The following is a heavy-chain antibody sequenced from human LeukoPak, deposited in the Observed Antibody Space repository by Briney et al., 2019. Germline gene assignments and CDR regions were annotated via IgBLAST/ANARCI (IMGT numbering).Heavy chain of an antibody. J-gene: IGHJ4*02. CDR1: GFTFSSYA. V-gene: IGHV3-74*01. CDR2: INTDGSST. CDR3: ARDADGDLFDY. D-gene: IGHD4-17*01. Sequence: GGSLRLSCAGSGFTFSSYAMSWVRQAPGKGLVWAARINTDGSSTSYADFVKGRFTISRDNAKNTLDLQMNSLRAADTAVYYCARDADGDLFDYWGQGTLVTVSS.